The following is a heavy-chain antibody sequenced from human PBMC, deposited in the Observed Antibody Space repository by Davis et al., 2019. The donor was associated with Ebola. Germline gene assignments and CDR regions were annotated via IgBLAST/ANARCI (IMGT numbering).Heavy chain of an antibody. D-gene: IGHD1-1*01. CDR3: ARKPWVHLWSSFDY. V-gene: IGHV4-34*01. Sequence: GSLRLSCAVYGGSFSGYYWSWIRQSPGTGLEWIGENNDSGGSNYNPSLKSRVTISLDTSKKQFSLRLSSVTAADTAIYYCARKPWVHLWSSFDYWGQGSLVTVSS. CDR1: GGSFSGYY. CDR2: NNDSGGS. J-gene: IGHJ4*02.